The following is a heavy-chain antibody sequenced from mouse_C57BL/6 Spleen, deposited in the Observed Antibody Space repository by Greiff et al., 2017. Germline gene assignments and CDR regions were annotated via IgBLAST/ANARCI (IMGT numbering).Heavy chain of an antibody. CDR2: INPSNGGT. J-gene: IGHJ1*03. CDR3: ARTALIGYFDV. Sequence: QVHVKQPGTELVKPGASVKLSCKASGYTFTSYWMHWVKQRPGQGLEWIGNINPSNGGTNYNEKFKSKATLTVDKSSSTAYMQLSSLTSEDSAVYYCARTALIGYFDVWGTGTTVTVSS. V-gene: IGHV1-53*01. CDR1: GYTFTSYW.